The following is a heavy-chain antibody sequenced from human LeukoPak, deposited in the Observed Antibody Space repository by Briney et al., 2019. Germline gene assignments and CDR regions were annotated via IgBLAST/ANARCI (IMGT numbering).Heavy chain of an antibody. CDR2: IYPGDSDT. J-gene: IGHJ4*02. V-gene: IGHV5-51*01. CDR3: ARHIMIEGFDY. D-gene: IGHD3-16*01. CDR1: GYSFTSYW. Sequence: GESLKISCKGSGYSFTSYWICWVRQMPGKGLEWMGIIYPGDSDTRYSASFQGQVTISADKSISTAYLQWSSLKASDTAMYYCARHIMIEGFDYWGQGTVVTVSS.